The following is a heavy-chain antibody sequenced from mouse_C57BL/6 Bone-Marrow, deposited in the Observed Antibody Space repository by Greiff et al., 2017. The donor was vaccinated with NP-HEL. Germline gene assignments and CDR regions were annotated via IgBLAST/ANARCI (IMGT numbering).Heavy chain of an antibody. D-gene: IGHD2-2*01. Sequence: VQLQQSGPELVKPGASVKISCKASGYAFSSSWMNWVKQRPGKGLEWIGRIYPGDGDTNYNGKFKGKATLTADKSSSTAYMQLSSLTSEDSAVYFCARRRGYYGYPYWYFDVWGTGTTVTVSS. V-gene: IGHV1-82*01. CDR1: GYAFSSSW. CDR3: ARRRGYYGYPYWYFDV. CDR2: IYPGDGDT. J-gene: IGHJ1*03.